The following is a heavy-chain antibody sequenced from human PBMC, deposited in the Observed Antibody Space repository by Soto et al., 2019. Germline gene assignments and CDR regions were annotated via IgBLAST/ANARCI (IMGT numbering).Heavy chain of an antibody. V-gene: IGHV4-4*02. Sequence: PSETPSLTCAVSSGSISSSNWWSSVRQPPGKGLEWIGEIYHSGSTNYNPSLKSRVTTPVDKAENQFSLKRSSVTAAYTAVYYCARHTGYAFDIWGQGTRVTVSS. CDR2: IYHSGST. J-gene: IGHJ3*02. CDR3: ARHTGYAFDI. D-gene: IGHD4-17*01. CDR1: SGSISSSNW.